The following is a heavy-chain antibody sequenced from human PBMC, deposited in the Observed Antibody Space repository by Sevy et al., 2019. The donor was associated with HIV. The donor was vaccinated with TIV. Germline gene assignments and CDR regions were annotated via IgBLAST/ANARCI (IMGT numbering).Heavy chain of an antibody. CDR3: AKDGHEHYYQLVKFDY. CDR1: GFTFSSYG. V-gene: IGHV3-30*18. D-gene: IGHD3-10*01. J-gene: IGHJ4*02. CDR2: ISYDGSNK. Sequence: GGSLRLSCAASGFTFSSYGMHWVRQAPGKGLEWVAVISYDGSNKYYADSVKGRFTISRDNSKNTLYLQMNSLRAEDTAVYYCAKDGHEHYYQLVKFDYWGQGTLVTVST.